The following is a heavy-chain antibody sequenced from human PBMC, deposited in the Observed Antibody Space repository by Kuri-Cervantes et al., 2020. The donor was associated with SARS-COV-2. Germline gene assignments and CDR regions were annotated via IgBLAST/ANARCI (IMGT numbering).Heavy chain of an antibody. V-gene: IGHV3-33*01. CDR1: GFTFSSYV. J-gene: IGHJ4*02. D-gene: IGHD1-1*01. CDR2: IWYDGSNK. Sequence: LSLTCAASGFTFSSYVMLWVRQAPGKGLEWVAVIWYDGSNKYYADSVKGRFTISSDNSKNTLYLQMNGLRAEDTAVYYCVRDGDHWNFDYWGQGTLVTVSS. CDR3: VRDGDHWNFDY.